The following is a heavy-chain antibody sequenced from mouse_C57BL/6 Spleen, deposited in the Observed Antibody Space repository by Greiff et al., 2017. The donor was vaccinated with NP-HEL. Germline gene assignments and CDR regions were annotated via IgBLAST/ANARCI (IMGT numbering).Heavy chain of an antibody. Sequence: VQLQQSGAELVKPGASVKLSCKSSGYTFTAYTIHWVKQRSGQGLEWIGWFYPGSGSIKYNETFQDKGTLTTDKSYSTVYIEISRLTAEDSAVYFCARHEDGDEAYWGQGTTLTVSS. CDR1: GYTFTAYT. V-gene: IGHV1-62-2*01. CDR2: FYPGSGSI. CDR3: ARHEDGDEAY. J-gene: IGHJ2*01. D-gene: IGHD3-3*01.